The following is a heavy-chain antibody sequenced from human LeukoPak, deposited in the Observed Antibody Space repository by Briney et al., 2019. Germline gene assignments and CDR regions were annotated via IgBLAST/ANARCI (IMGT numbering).Heavy chain of an antibody. CDR2: IYYSGTT. CDR1: GGSISSGDYY. D-gene: IGHD6-19*01. Sequence: PSQTLSLTCTVSGGSISSGDYYWSWIRQPPGKGLEWIGYIYYSGTTYYNPSLKSRVTISVDMSKNQFSLKLSSVTAADTAVYYCARGGIAVAGTSLRWGQGTLVTVSS. J-gene: IGHJ4*02. V-gene: IGHV4-30-4*01. CDR3: ARGGIAVAGTSLR.